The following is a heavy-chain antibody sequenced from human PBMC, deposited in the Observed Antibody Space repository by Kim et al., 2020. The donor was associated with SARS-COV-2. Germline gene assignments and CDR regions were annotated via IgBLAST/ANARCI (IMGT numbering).Heavy chain of an antibody. CDR2: IYHAGST. Sequence: SETLSLTCTFSGASIMNPDHYWGWIRQPPGKGLEYIGSIYHAGSTYYNPSLKSRVTVSVDTSKNQFSLRLSSVTAADTAVYHCARHLRYGSYFDDWGQGT. CDR3: ARHLRYGSYFDD. J-gene: IGHJ4*02. V-gene: IGHV4-39*01. D-gene: IGHD4-17*01. CDR1: GASIMNPDHY.